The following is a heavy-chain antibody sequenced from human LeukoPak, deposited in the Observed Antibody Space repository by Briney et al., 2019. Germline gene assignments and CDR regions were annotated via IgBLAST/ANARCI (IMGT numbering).Heavy chain of an antibody. CDR2: INHSGST. V-gene: IGHV4-39*07. J-gene: IGHJ6*04. CDR1: GGSISSGSYY. CDR3: ARVIPASLKQRLVRDV. D-gene: IGHD6-19*01. Sequence: SETLSLTCTVSGGSISSGSYYWSWIRQPPGKGLEWIGEINHSGSTNYNPSLKSRVTISVDTSKNQFSLKLSSVTAADTAVYYCARVIPASLKQRLVRDVWGKGTTVTVSS.